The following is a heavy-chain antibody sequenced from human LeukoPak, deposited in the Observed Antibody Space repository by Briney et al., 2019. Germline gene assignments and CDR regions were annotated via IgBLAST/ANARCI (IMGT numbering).Heavy chain of an antibody. CDR1: GDSVSGYY. V-gene: IGHV4-59*02. D-gene: IGHD2-15*01. CDR3: ARGLLGNWFDP. CDR2: VYQTGHT. J-gene: IGHJ5*02. Sequence: VRPSETLSLTCSVSGDSVSGYYWSWIRQPPGKGLEWIGYVYQTGHTHYSPSLKSRVTVSLDTSKNQFSLKLSSVTAADTAVYYCARGLLGNWFDPWGQGTLVTVSS.